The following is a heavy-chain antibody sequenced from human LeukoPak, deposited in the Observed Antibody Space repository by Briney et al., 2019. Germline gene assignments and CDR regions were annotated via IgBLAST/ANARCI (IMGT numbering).Heavy chain of an antibody. CDR2: ISGSGGST. CDR1: GFTFSSYA. V-gene: IGHV3-23*01. J-gene: IGHJ4*02. D-gene: IGHD2-2*01. Sequence: GGSLRLSCAASGFTFSSYAMSWVRQAPGKGLECVSSISGSGGSTYYADSVKGRFTISRDNSKNTLYLQMNSLRAEDTAVYYCAKDQGGCSSTSCYARGVDDSWGQGTLVTVSS. CDR3: AKDQGGCSSTSCYARGVDDS.